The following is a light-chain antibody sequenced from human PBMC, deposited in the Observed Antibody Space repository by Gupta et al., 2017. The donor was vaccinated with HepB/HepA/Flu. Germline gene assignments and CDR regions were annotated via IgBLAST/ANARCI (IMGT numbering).Light chain of an antibody. J-gene: IGKJ2*04. CDR1: QSISSY. CDR3: QQSDSTPGS. CDR2: AAS. Sequence: DIQITQSPSSLSASVGDRVTITCRASQSISSYLNWYQQKPGKAPKLLIYAASSLQSGVPSRFSGSGSGTDFTLTISRLQPEDFATYYCQQSDSTPGSFGQWTKLEIK. V-gene: IGKV1-39*01.